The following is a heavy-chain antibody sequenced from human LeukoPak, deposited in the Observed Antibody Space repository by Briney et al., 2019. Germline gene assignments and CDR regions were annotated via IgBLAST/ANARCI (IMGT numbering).Heavy chain of an antibody. CDR2: IYYSGST. V-gene: IGHV4-39*07. Sequence: PSETLSLTCAVSGGSISSSSYYWGWIRQPPGKGLEWIGSIYYSGSTYYNPSLKSRVTISVDTSKNQFSLKLSSVTAADTAVYYCARDREPTIHDAFDIWGQGTMVTVSS. J-gene: IGHJ3*02. D-gene: IGHD1-26*01. CDR1: GGSISSSSYY. CDR3: ARDREPTIHDAFDI.